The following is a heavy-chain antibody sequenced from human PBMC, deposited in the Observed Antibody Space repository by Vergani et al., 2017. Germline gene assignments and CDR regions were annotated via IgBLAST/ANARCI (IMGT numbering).Heavy chain of an antibody. Sequence: QVQLVQSGAEVKKPGSSVKVSCKVSGGTFSSYAISWVRQAPGQGLEWMGGIIPIFGTANYAQKFQGRVTITADESTSTAYMELSSLRSEDTAVYYCASPKRYYYDSSGHNYYYYYMDVWGKGTTVTVSS. V-gene: IGHV1-69*01. J-gene: IGHJ6*03. D-gene: IGHD3-22*01. CDR3: ASPKRYYYDSSGHNYYYYYMDV. CDR1: GGTFSSYA. CDR2: IIPIFGTA.